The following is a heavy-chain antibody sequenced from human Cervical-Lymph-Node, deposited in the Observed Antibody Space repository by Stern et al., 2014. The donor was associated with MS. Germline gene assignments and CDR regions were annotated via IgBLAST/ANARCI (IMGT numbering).Heavy chain of an antibody. Sequence: DQLVESGGGVVQPGRSLRLSCAASGFTFSSYNMHWVRQAPGKGLEWVAVLSSDGTKKNYADSVKGRFTISRDTSENTVYLQMNSLRAEDTAVYHCARNDYGDFLSGNAGTGFDNWGQGTLVTVSS. V-gene: IGHV3-30*01. CDR2: LSSDGTKK. J-gene: IGHJ4*02. D-gene: IGHD4-17*01. CDR1: GFTFSSYN. CDR3: ARNDYGDFLSGNAGTGFDN.